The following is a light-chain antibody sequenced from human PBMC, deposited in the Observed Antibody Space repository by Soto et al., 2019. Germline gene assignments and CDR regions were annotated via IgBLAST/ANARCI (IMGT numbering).Light chain of an antibody. Sequence: PGEKATLSCRASQSISSTCLAWYQVKPGQAPRRLIYGASSRATDVPDRFSGSGSGTDFTLTISRLEPEDFAVYYCQQYGSSTPFTFGQGTKLEIK. CDR1: QSISSTC. J-gene: IGKJ2*01. V-gene: IGKV3-20*01. CDR3: QQYGSSTPFT. CDR2: GAS.